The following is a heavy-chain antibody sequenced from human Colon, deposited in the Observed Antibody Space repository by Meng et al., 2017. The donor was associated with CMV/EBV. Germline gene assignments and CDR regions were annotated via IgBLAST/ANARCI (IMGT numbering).Heavy chain of an antibody. CDR3: ARRHFTNWFYLDS. CDR2: TYYRSRWLH. CDR1: GDSVSRDTVG. J-gene: IGHJ4*02. Sequence: SQTLSLTCAISGDSVSRDTVGWNWIRLSPSRGLEWLGRTYYRSRWLHDYAECVRSRIRIDADTSKNEVSLRLESVTPEDTAVYYCARRHFTNWFYLDSWGQGTLVTVSS. V-gene: IGHV6-1*01. D-gene: IGHD2-8*01.